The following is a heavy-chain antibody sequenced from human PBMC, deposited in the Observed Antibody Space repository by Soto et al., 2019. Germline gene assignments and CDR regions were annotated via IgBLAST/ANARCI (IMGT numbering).Heavy chain of an antibody. CDR1: GGSISSGGYY. J-gene: IGHJ6*02. D-gene: IGHD3-10*01. CDR2: IYYSGST. Sequence: PSETLSLTCTVPGGSISSGGYYWSWIRQHPGKGLEWIGYIYYSGSTYYNPSLKSRVTISVDTSKNQFSLKLSSVTAADTAVYYCARDRETLWFGELLASSYGMDVWGQGTTVTVSS. V-gene: IGHV4-31*03. CDR3: ARDRETLWFGELLASSYGMDV.